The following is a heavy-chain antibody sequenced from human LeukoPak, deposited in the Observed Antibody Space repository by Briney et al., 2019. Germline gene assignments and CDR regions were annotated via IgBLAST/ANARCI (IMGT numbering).Heavy chain of an antibody. V-gene: IGHV1-69*13. CDR2: IIPIFGTA. D-gene: IGHD6-19*01. Sequence: ASVKVSCKASGSTFSSYAISWVRQAPGQGLEWMGGIIPIFGTANYAQKFQGRVTITADESTSTAYMELSSLRSEDTAVYYCASIHSGYSSGWYYFDYWGQGTLVTVSS. CDR1: GSTFSSYA. CDR3: ASIHSGYSSGWYYFDY. J-gene: IGHJ4*02.